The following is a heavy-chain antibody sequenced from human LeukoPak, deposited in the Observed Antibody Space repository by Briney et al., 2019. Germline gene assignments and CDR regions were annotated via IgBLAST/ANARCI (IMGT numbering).Heavy chain of an antibody. J-gene: IGHJ4*02. Sequence: PSETLSLTCTVSGGSISSYYWSWIRQPAGKRLEWIGRIHTSGNSDYNPSLKSRVTMSVDTSKNQFSLKLSSVTAADTAVYYCAREGSATARPFVSNDYWGQGTLVTVSS. CDR3: AREGSATARPFVSNDY. CDR1: GGSISSYY. D-gene: IGHD6-6*01. V-gene: IGHV4-4*07. CDR2: IHTSGNS.